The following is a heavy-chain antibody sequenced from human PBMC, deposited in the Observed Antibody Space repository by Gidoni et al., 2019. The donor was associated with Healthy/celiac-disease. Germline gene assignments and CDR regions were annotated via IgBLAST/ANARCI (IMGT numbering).Heavy chain of an antibody. J-gene: IGHJ4*02. CDR2: ISYDGSNK. D-gene: IGHD3-10*01. Sequence: QVQLVESGGGVVQPGRSLRRSCAASGFPFSSYGMHWVRQAPGKGLEWVAVISYDGSNKYYADSVKGRFTISRDNSKNTLYLQMNSLRAEDTAVYYCAKDRFGAHWGQGTLVTVSS. V-gene: IGHV3-30*18. CDR3: AKDRFGAH. CDR1: GFPFSSYG.